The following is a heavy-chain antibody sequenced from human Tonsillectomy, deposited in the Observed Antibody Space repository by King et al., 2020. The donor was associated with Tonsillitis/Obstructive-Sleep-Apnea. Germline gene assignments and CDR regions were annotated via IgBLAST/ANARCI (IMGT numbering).Heavy chain of an antibody. CDR1: GFTFSSYA. CDR3: ARAQYYDILTGYLDY. CDR2: ISYDGSNK. Sequence: QLVQSGGGVVQPGRSLRLSCAASGFTFSSYAMRWVRQAPGKGLEWVAVISYDGSNKYYADSVKGRFTISRDNSKNTLYLQMNSLRAEDTAVYYCARAQYYDILTGYLDYWGQGTLVTVSS. J-gene: IGHJ4*02. V-gene: IGHV3-30*04. D-gene: IGHD3-9*01.